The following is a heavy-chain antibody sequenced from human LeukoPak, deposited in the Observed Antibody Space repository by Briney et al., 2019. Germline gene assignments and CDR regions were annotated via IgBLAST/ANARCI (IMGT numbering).Heavy chain of an antibody. V-gene: IGHV4-39*07. CDR3: ARENGYSFPFDY. D-gene: IGHD5-24*01. CDR1: GGSISSKNDY. Sequence: PSETLSLTCSVSGGSISSKNDYWGWIRQSPGKGLEWIGNIFYSGTTFYNPSLKSRVTISVDTSKNQFSLKLSSVTAADTAVYYCARENGYSFPFDYWGQGTLVTVSS. J-gene: IGHJ4*02. CDR2: IFYSGTT.